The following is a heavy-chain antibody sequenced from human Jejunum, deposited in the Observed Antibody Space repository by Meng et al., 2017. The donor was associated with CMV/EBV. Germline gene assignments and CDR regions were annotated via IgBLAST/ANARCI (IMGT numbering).Heavy chain of an antibody. Sequence: SGYTCTSYHMHWVRQAPGQRLGWLGIINPSDGGTAGAQRFQGRVSMTGDTSTSTFYLELSSLRSEDTAVYYCARDLSSDTSAYYAPDYWGQGTLVTVSS. D-gene: IGHD3-22*01. J-gene: IGHJ4*02. CDR1: GYTCTSYH. CDR3: ARDLSSDTSAYYAPDY. V-gene: IGHV1-46*01. CDR2: INPSDGGT.